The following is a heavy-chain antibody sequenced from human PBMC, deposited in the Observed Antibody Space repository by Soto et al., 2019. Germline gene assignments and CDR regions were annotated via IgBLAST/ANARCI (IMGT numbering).Heavy chain of an antibody. CDR2: ISYDGSNK. Sequence: LRLSCAASGFTFSSYGMHWVRQAPGKGLEWVAVISYDGSNKYYADSVKGRFTISRDNSKNTLYLQMNSLRAEDTAVYYCAKDSWDSSSSRNFDCWGQGTLVTVSS. D-gene: IGHD6-6*01. CDR3: AKDSWDSSSSRNFDC. V-gene: IGHV3-30*18. CDR1: GFTFSSYG. J-gene: IGHJ4*02.